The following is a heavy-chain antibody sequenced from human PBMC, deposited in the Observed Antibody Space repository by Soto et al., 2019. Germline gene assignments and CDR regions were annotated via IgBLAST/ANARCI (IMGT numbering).Heavy chain of an antibody. D-gene: IGHD3-10*01. V-gene: IGHV3-74*01. CDR2: INSDGSST. CDR1: GFTFSSYW. Sequence: GGSLRLSCAASGFTFSSYWMHWVRQAPRKGLVWVSRINSDGSSTSYADSVKGRFTISRDNAKNTLYLQMNSLRAEDTAVYYCASSPFVRAYYFDYWGQGTLVTVSS. J-gene: IGHJ4*02. CDR3: ASSPFVRAYYFDY.